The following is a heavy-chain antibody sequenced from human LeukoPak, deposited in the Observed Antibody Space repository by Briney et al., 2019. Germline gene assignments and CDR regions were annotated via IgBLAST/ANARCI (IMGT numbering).Heavy chain of an antibody. J-gene: IGHJ4*02. D-gene: IGHD3-22*01. CDR1: GGSISSSSYY. Sequence: SETLSLTCTVSGGSISSSSYYWGWIRQPPGKGLEWIGSIYYSGSTYYNPSLKSRVTISVDTSKNQFSLKLSSVTAADTAVYYCARGGKSGYYYGYWGQGTLVTVSS. V-gene: IGHV4-39*07. CDR2: IYYSGST. CDR3: ARGGKSGYYYGY.